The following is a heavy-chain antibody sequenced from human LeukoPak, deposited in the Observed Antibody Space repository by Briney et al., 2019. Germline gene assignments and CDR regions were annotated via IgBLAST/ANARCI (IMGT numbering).Heavy chain of an antibody. D-gene: IGHD3-16*02. Sequence: GGSLRLSCAASGFTFSSYGMHWVRQAPGKGLEWVSGIRGSGGTTYYADSVKGRFTISRDNSKNTLYLQMNSLRDEDTAVYYCAARSGDLPYYLDYWGQGTLVTVSS. CDR2: IRGSGGTT. V-gene: IGHV3-23*01. CDR3: AARSGDLPYYLDY. CDR1: GFTFSSYG. J-gene: IGHJ4*02.